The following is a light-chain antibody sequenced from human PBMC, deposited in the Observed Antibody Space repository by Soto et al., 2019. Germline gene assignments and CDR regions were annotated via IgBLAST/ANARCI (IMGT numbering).Light chain of an antibody. V-gene: IGKV3-11*01. CDR3: QQRSNWPPS. CDR2: DAS. Sequence: EIVLTQSPAPLSLSPGERATLSCRASPSVSSYLAWYQQKPGQDPRLLIYDASNRATGIPARFSGSGSGTDFTLTISSLEPEDVAVYYCQQRSNWPPSFGGGTKVEIK. J-gene: IGKJ4*01. CDR1: PSVSSY.